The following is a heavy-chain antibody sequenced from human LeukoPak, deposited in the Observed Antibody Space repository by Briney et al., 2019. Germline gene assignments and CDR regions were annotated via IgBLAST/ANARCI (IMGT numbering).Heavy chain of an antibody. CDR2: IHYSGST. Sequence: PSETLSLTCTVSGGSISSYYWSWIRQPPGKGLEWIGYIHYSGSTNYNPSLKSRVTISVDTSKNQFSLKLSSVTAADTAVYFCARDPSSYYYGMDVWGQGTTVTVS. CDR1: GGSISSYY. D-gene: IGHD6-6*01. V-gene: IGHV4-59*01. CDR3: ARDPSSYYYGMDV. J-gene: IGHJ6*02.